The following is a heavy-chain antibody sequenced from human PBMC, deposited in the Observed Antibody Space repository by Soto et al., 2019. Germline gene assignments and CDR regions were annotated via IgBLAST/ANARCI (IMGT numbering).Heavy chain of an antibody. CDR3: ARVGGSRPNYYGSGSYYTSPWFDP. CDR2: INPNSGGT. D-gene: IGHD3-10*01. V-gene: IGHV1-2*04. CDR1: GYTFTGYY. Sequence: ASVKVSCKASGYTFTGYYMHWVRQAPGQGLEWMGWINPNSGGTNYAQKFQGWVTMTRDTSISTAYMELSRLRSDDTAVYYCARVGGSRPNYYGSGSYYTSPWFDPWGQATLLTLSS. J-gene: IGHJ5*02.